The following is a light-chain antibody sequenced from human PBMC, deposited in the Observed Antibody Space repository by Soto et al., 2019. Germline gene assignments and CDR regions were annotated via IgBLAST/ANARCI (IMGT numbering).Light chain of an antibody. V-gene: IGKV3-20*01. CDR2: GTS. J-gene: IGKJ1*01. Sequence: IMLTQYPGTLGLCLGDRATLFCRASQTVSSSYLAWYQQKPGQTPRLLIYGTSSRATGIPDRFSGSGSGTDITLSVSRLEPEDFAGYYCQQYRLSPCTFGQGTKVDI. CDR1: QTVSSSY. CDR3: QQYRLSPCT.